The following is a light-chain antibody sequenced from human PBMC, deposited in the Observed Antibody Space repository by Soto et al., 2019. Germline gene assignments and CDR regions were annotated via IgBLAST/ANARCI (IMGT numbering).Light chain of an antibody. CDR1: QSIIRW. V-gene: IGKV1-5*01. Sequence: DTQMTQSPSTLSASVGDRVIITCRASQSIIRWLAWYQQKPGKAPKVLIYDASNLESGVPSRFSGSGSGTEFTLTITSLQPDDFGTYYCHLYNTKPLTFGGGTKVEIK. CDR2: DAS. J-gene: IGKJ4*01. CDR3: HLYNTKPLT.